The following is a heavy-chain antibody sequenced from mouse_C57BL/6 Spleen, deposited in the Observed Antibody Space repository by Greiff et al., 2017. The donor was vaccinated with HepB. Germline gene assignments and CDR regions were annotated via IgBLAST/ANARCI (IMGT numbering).Heavy chain of an antibody. J-gene: IGHJ3*01. CDR3: ASGNWDKRFAY. CDR2: IWGVGST. CDR1: GFSLTSYG. V-gene: IGHV2-6*01. Sequence: VQLQESGPGLVAPSQCLSITCTVSGFSLTSYGVDWVRQSPGKGLEWLGVIWGVGSTNYNSALKSRLSISKDNSKSQVFLKMNSLQTDDTAMYYCASGNWDKRFAYWGQGTLVTVSA. D-gene: IGHD4-1*02.